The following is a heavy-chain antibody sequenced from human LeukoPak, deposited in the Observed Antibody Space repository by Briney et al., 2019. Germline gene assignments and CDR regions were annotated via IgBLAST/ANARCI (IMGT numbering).Heavy chain of an antibody. CDR2: MNGDESDT. V-gene: IGHV3-74*01. J-gene: IGHJ4*02. CDR1: GFTFSSHW. CDR3: ARGTEVAFDY. Sequence: PGGSLRLSCVASGFTFSSHWMHWVRQTPEKGLVWVSRMNGDESDTNYADSVNGRFTISRGNAKNTLYLQMNSLRVEDTAKYYCARGTEVAFDYWGQGTLVTVSS.